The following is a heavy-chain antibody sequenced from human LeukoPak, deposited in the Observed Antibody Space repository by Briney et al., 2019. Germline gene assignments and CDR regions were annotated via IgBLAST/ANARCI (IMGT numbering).Heavy chain of an antibody. CDR3: ARDRAQMTSYYYYGMDV. J-gene: IGHJ6*02. V-gene: IGHV3-33*01. D-gene: IGHD2-2*01. Sequence: GGSLRLSCAASGFTFSSYGTHWVRQAPGKGLEWVAVIWYDGSNKYYADSVKGRFTISRDNSKNTLYVQMNSLRAEDTAVYYCARDRAQMTSYYYYGMDVWGQGTTVTVSS. CDR1: GFTFSSYG. CDR2: IWYDGSNK.